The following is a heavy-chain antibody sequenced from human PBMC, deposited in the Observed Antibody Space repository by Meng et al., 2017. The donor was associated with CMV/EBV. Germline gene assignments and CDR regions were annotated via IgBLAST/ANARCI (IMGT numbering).Heavy chain of an antibody. V-gene: IGHV4-30-4*08. J-gene: IGHJ4*02. CDR3: AREGDNHFDY. CDR1: GGSRRSGVFY. D-gene: IGHD2-21*02. CDR2: IYYSGRT. Sequence: SGHGLVSPSKTLSLTCTGFGGSRRSGVFYWSWIRQTPGKGLEWIGYIYYSGRTYYNPSLKSRVTISVDTSKNQFSLKLSSVTAADTAVYYCAREGDNHFDYWGQGTLVTVPS.